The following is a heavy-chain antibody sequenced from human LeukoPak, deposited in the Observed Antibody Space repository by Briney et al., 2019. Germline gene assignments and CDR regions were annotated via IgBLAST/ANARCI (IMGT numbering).Heavy chain of an antibody. V-gene: IGHV3-30*18. J-gene: IGHJ6*02. CDR1: GFTFSSYG. CDR2: ISYEGSNK. Sequence: GGSLRLSCAASGFTFSSYGMHWVRQAPGKGLEWVAIISYEGSNKYYADSVKGRFTISRDNSKNTLYLQMNSLRAEDTAVYYCAKDIMGALHYGMDVWGQGTTVTVSS. CDR3: AKDIMGALHYGMDV. D-gene: IGHD1-26*01.